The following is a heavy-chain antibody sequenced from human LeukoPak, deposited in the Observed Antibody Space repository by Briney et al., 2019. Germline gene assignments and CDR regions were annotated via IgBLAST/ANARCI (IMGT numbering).Heavy chain of an antibody. D-gene: IGHD4-11*01. CDR3: ARGMDYSSQY. Sequence: ASVKVSCKASGYTFTSYGISWVGQAPGQGLEWMGWISAYNGNTNYAQKFQGRVTITTDESTSTAYMELSSLRSEDTAVYYCARGMDYSSQYWGQGTLVTVSS. J-gene: IGHJ4*02. CDR1: GYTFTSYG. V-gene: IGHV1-18*01. CDR2: ISAYNGNT.